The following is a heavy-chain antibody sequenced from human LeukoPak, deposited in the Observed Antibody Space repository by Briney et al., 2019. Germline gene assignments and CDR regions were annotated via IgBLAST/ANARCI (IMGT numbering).Heavy chain of an antibody. D-gene: IGHD3-22*01. Sequence: SETLSLTCAVSGGSISSGGYSWSWIRRPPGKGLEWIGYIYHSGSTYYNPSLKSRVTISVDTSKNQFSLKLSSVTAADTAVYYCARGHLSSGYYLDYWGQGTLVTVSS. CDR2: IYHSGST. J-gene: IGHJ4*02. V-gene: IGHV4-30-2*01. CDR1: GGSISSGGYS. CDR3: ARGHLSSGYYLDY.